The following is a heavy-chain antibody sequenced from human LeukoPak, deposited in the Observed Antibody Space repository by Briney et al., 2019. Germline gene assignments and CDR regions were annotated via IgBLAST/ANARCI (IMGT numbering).Heavy chain of an antibody. D-gene: IGHD2-2*01. V-gene: IGHV1-46*01. CDR3: AGELLSDQYYYYYYYMDV. CDR2: INPSGGST. Sequence: ASVKVSCKASGYTFTSYYMHWVRQAPGQGLEWMGIINPSGGSTSYAQKFQGRVTITADKSTSTAYMELSSLRSEDTAVYYCAGELLSDQYYYYYYYMDVWGKGTTVTVSS. CDR1: GYTFTSYY. J-gene: IGHJ6*03.